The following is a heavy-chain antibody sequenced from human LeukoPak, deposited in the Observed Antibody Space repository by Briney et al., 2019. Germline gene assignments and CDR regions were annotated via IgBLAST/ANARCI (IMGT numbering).Heavy chain of an antibody. CDR1: GFTFSTYG. CDR3: ARAYCGGGFCYSGFDF. V-gene: IGHV3-48*02. J-gene: IGHJ4*02. D-gene: IGHD2-15*01. CDR2: ISSSTSTI. Sequence: SGGSLRLSCAASGFTFSTYGMNWVRQAPGKRLEWVSYISSSTSTIYYADSVKGRFTISRDNAKNSLYLQMNSLRDEDTAVYYCARAYCGGGFCYSGFDFWGQGTLVTVSS.